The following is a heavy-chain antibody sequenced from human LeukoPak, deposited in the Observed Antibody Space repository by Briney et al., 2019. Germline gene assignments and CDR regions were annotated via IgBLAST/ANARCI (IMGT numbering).Heavy chain of an antibody. V-gene: IGHV3-7*01. CDR2: IKQDGSGK. J-gene: IGHJ6*03. Sequence: GGSLRLSCVGSGFTFSSYWMSWVRQAPGKGLEWVANIKQDGSGKSYVDSVRGRFTISRDNAKNSLYLQVNSLRAEDAAVYYCARAGENDYYFYYMDVRGEGTTVTVSS. CDR3: ARAGENDYYFYYMDV. D-gene: IGHD3-16*01. CDR1: GFTFSSYW.